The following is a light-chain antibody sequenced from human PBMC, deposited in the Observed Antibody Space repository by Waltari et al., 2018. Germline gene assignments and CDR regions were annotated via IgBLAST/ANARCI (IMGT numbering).Light chain of an antibody. Sequence: EMVMTQSPATLSLSPGERATLSCRASQSVSSNLAWYQHKPGQAPRLLIYATSSRATGILDRFSGSGSETDFTLTISSLHPEGVAVYYCLQRVNWWTFGQGTKVEI. CDR2: ATS. V-gene: IGKV3-15*01. J-gene: IGKJ1*01. CDR3: LQRVNWWT. CDR1: QSVSSN.